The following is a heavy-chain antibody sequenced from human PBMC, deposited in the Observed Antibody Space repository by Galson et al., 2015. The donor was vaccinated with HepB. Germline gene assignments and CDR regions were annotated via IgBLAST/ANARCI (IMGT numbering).Heavy chain of an antibody. J-gene: IGHJ4*02. CDR3: ARRGNGKYGFDY. CDR2: IYHTGST. Sequence: ETLSLTCTVSSGPISSSDYYWSWVRQPPGKGLEYIGFIYHTGSTNYNPSLKSRVTISVGTSKNQFFLKLNSVTAADTAVYYCARRGNGKYGFDYWGQGTLVTVSS. D-gene: IGHD3-10*01. V-gene: IGHV4-61*05. CDR1: SGPISSSDYY.